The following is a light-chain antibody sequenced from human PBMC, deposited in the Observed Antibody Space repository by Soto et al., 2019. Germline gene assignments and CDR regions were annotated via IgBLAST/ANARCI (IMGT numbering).Light chain of an antibody. CDR2: GNS. V-gene: IGLV1-40*01. Sequence: QSVLTQPPSVSGAPGPRVTISCTGCSSNIGAGYDVHWYQQLPGTAPKLLIYGNSNRPAGVPDRFSGSKSGTSASRASTGLQAEDEADYSCQSYDSSLSGWGFGGGTKRTVL. CDR3: QSYDSSLSGWG. CDR1: SSNIGAGYD. J-gene: IGLJ3*02.